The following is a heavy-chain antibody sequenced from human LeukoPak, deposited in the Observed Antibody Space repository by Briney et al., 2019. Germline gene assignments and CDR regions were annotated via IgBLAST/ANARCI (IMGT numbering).Heavy chain of an antibody. Sequence: GESLKISCKGSGNSFTTYWIGWVRQMPGKGLDWMGIIYPGDSDTRYSPSFQGQVTISADKSISTAYLQWSSLKASDTAMYYCARLCSGGSCYSDYFYGMDVWGQGTTVTVSS. D-gene: IGHD2-15*01. J-gene: IGHJ6*02. CDR3: ARLCSGGSCYSDYFYGMDV. CDR1: GNSFTTYW. V-gene: IGHV5-51*01. CDR2: IYPGDSDT.